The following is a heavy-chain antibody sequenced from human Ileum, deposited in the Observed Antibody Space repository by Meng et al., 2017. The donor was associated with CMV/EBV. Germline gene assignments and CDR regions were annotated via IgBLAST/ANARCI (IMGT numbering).Heavy chain of an antibody. Sequence: SGGSIGSSDWWTWVRQPPGKGLEWIGEIYQSGSTNYNPSLKSRVTISVDKSKNQFSLSLTSVTAADTAVYYCARDDGLTASGTALDYWGRGTLVTVSS. CDR1: GGSIGSSDW. D-gene: IGHD2-15*01. CDR3: ARDDGLTASGTALDY. CDR2: IYQSGST. V-gene: IGHV4-4*02. J-gene: IGHJ4*02.